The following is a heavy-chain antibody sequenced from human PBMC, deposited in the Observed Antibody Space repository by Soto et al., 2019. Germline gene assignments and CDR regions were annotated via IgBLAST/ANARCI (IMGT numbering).Heavy chain of an antibody. V-gene: IGHV1-2*02. CDR2: INPNSGGT. CDR3: AGSFLTGYYPYYYYYYGMDV. Sequence: ASVKVSCKASGYTFTGYYMHWVRQAPGQGLEWMGWINPNSGGTNYAKKFQGRVTMTRDTSISTAYMELSRLRSDNPSVYYCAGSFLTGYYPYYYYYYGMDVWGQGTTVTVSS. CDR1: GYTFTGYY. J-gene: IGHJ6*02. D-gene: IGHD3-9*01.